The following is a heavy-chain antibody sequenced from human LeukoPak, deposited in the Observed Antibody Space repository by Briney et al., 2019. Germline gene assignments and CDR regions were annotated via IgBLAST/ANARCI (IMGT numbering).Heavy chain of an antibody. V-gene: IGHV4-59*08. CDR1: GGSFSGYY. J-gene: IGHJ4*02. Sequence: SETLSLTCAVYGGSFSGYYWNWIRQPPGKGLEWIGYIYYSGSTNYNPSLKSRVTISVNTSKNQFSLKLSSVTAADTAVHFCARQLRGEAVAGHLQPFDYWGQGTLVTVSS. CDR2: IYYSGST. CDR3: ARQLRGEAVAGHLQPFDY. D-gene: IGHD6-19*01.